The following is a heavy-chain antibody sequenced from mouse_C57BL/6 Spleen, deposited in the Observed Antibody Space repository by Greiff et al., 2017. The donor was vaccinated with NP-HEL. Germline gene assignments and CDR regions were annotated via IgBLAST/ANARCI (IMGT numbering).Heavy chain of an antibody. CDR1: GFTFSDYG. CDR2: ISSGSSTI. J-gene: IGHJ4*01. V-gene: IGHV5-17*01. CDR3: ARGIYYDYDDGYAMDY. D-gene: IGHD2-4*01. Sequence: EVMLVESGGGLVKPGGSLKLSCAASGFTFSDYGMHWVRQAPEKGLEWVAYISSGSSTIYYADTVKGRFTISRDNAKNTLFLQMTSLRSEDTAMYYCARGIYYDYDDGYAMDYWGQGTSVTVSS.